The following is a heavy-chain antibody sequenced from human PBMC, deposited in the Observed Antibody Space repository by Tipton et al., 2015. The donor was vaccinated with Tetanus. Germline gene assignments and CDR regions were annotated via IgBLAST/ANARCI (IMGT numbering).Heavy chain of an antibody. V-gene: IGHV4-59*01. CDR2: IYYSGST. D-gene: IGHD6-6*01. CDR3: ARAVKSSSSPYYYYGMDV. Sequence: TLSLTCTVSGGSISSYYWSWIRQPPGKGLEWIGYIYYSGSTNYNPSLKSRVTISVDTSKNQFSLKLSSVTAADTAVYYCARAVKSSSSPYYYYGMDVWGQGTTVTVSS. J-gene: IGHJ6*02. CDR1: GGSISSYY.